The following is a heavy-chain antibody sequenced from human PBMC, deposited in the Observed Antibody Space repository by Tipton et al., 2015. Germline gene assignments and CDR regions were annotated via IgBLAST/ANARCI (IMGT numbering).Heavy chain of an antibody. Sequence: QSGPEVKKPGESLKISCETSGYSFTNYWIGWVRQLPGKGLEWMGMIYPGDSDTQYSPSFQGQVTISADKSITTAYLQWSSLKASDTAMYYCARGEGGMAGFDYWGQGTLVTVSS. CDR2: IYPGDSDT. J-gene: IGHJ4*02. CDR3: ARGEGGMAGFDY. CDR1: GYSFTNYW. V-gene: IGHV5-51*01. D-gene: IGHD3-16*01.